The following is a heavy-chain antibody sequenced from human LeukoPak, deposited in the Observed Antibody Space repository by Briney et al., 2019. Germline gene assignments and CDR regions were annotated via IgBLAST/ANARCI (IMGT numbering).Heavy chain of an antibody. V-gene: IGHV3-7*01. CDR3: ARGPIITIFGVVKFPFDY. Sequence: GSLRLSCAASGFTFSSYWMSWVRQAPGKGLEWVANIKQDGSDKYYVDSVKGRFTISRDNAKNSLYLQMNSLRAEDTAVYYCARGPIITIFGVVKFPFDYWGQGTLVTVSS. D-gene: IGHD3-3*01. CDR1: GFTFSSYW. CDR2: IKQDGSDK. J-gene: IGHJ4*02.